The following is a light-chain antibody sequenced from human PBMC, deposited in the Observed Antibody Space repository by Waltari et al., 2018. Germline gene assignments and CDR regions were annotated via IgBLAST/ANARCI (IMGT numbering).Light chain of an antibody. CDR1: RKTVGHAG. Sequence: QAGLTQPPSVPKGLRQTATLTCSGHRKTVGHAGVSWRHPHQGHPPKPRTYRDDNRPPGISDRFSASRSGSTASLTITGLQPDDEADYYCSAWDSSLYGWVFGGGTKLTVL. CDR3: SAWDSSLYGWV. CDR2: RDD. J-gene: IGLJ3*02. V-gene: IGLV10-54*04.